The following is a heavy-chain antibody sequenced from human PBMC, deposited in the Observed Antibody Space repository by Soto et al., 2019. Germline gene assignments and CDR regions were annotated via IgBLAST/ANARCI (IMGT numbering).Heavy chain of an antibody. CDR2: INHSGST. CDR3: ARAYPTYDFWSGYSFSYYFVY. CDR1: GGSFSGYY. Sequence: PSETLSLTCAVYGGSFSGYYWSWIRQPPGKGLEWIGEINHSGSTNYNPSLKSRVTISVDTSKNQFSLKLSSVTAADTAVYYCARAYPTYDFWSGYSFSYYFVYWCQGTLVTVSS. V-gene: IGHV4-34*01. D-gene: IGHD3-3*01. J-gene: IGHJ4*02.